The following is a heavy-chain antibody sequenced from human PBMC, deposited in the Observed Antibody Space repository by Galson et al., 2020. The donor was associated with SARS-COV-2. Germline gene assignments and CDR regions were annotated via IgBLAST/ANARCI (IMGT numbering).Heavy chain of an antibody. CDR2: IYHEDSDP. CDR1: RYAYSNNW. Sequence: RSRYAYSNNWKAWVRQMAGKGLEWKGIIYHEDSDPRYTPSFEGQVTISADQSISTAYLQWSSLKAADTATYYCAITGNLVRGPRVYFDVLGRG. V-gene: IGHV5-51*01. J-gene: IGHJ2*01. CDR3: AITGNLVRGPRVYFDV. D-gene: IGHD3-10*01.